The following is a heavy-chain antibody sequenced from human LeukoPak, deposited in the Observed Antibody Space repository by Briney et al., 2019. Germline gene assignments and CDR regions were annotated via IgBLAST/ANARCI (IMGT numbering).Heavy chain of an antibody. J-gene: IGHJ4*02. CDR2: IRSDGSNK. V-gene: IGHV3-30*02. CDR1: GFTFSTYG. Sequence: GGSLRLSCAASGFTFSTYGIHWVRQAPGKGLEWVAFIRSDGSNKYYADSVKGRFTISRDNSKNTLYLQMSSLRAEDTAVYYCATLRKSLWIPEFDFWGQGTLVTVSS. CDR3: ATLRKSLWIPEFDF. D-gene: IGHD1-1*01.